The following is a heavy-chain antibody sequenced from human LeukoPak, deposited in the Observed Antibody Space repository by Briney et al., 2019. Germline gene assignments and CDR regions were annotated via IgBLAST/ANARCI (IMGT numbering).Heavy chain of an antibody. CDR2: IYYSGST. D-gene: IGHD3-10*01. CDR1: GGSISSYY. CDR3: ASFGSGSYRAFDI. Sequence: SETLSLTCTVSGGSISSYYWSWIRQPPGKGLEWIRYIYYSGSTNYNPSLKSRVTISVDTSKNQFSLKLSSVTAADTAVYYCASFGSGSYRAFDIWGQGTMVTVSS. V-gene: IGHV4-59*12. J-gene: IGHJ3*02.